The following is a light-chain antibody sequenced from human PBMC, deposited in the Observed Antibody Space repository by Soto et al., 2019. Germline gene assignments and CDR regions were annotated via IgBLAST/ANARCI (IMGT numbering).Light chain of an antibody. Sequence: QSALTQPASVSLSPGQSITISCTGTSSDVGSYNLVSWYQQHPGKAPKLMIYEGSKRPSGVSNPFSGSKSGNTASLTISGLQAEDEADYYCCSYAGSSTLGVFGTGTKVTVL. CDR2: EGS. J-gene: IGLJ1*01. CDR3: CSYAGSSTLGV. V-gene: IGLV2-23*01. CDR1: SSDVGSYNL.